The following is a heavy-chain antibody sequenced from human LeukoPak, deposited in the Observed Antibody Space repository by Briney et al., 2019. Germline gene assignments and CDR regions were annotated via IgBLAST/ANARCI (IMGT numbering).Heavy chain of an antibody. D-gene: IGHD6-13*01. CDR2: IYYSGST. J-gene: IGHJ5*02. CDR3: ARKEDSSWYWFDP. Sequence: SETLSLTCTVSGGSISSSSYYWGWIRQPPGKGLEWIGSIYYSGSTYYNPSLKSRVTISVDTSKNQFPLKLSSVTAADTAAYYCARKEDSSWYWFDPWGQGTLVTVSS. CDR1: GGSISSSSYY. V-gene: IGHV4-39*06.